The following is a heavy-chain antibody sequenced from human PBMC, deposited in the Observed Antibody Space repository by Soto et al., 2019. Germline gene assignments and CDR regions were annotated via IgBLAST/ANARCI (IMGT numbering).Heavy chain of an antibody. CDR2: ISYSSRTI. J-gene: IGHJ4*02. V-gene: IGHV3-48*01. D-gene: IGHD1-26*01. Sequence: EVQLVESGGDLVQPGGSLRLSCAASGFSFSDYTMIWVRQAPGKGLEWVSYISYSSRTIHYADSVKGRFTISRDNGKNSLYLQMNSLRAEATAVYYCARWEAGAEYWGQGTLVTVSS. CDR3: ARWEAGAEY. CDR1: GFSFSDYT.